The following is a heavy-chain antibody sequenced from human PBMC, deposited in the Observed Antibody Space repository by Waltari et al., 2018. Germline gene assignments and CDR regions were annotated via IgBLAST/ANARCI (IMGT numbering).Heavy chain of an antibody. CDR3: VSRQLIKARPDSIDY. J-gene: IGHJ4*02. D-gene: IGHD6-6*01. CDR2: SYSGGPT. Sequence: EVQLVESGGGLVQTGGSLRLSCAASGFTVSSNYMGWVRQAPGKVLEWGSISYSGGPTYSADSVKGRFSISRDNTKNTVSLQRNSLSAADTALYWCVSRQLIKARPDSIDYWGQGTLVAVSS. V-gene: IGHV3-66*01. CDR1: GFTVSSNY.